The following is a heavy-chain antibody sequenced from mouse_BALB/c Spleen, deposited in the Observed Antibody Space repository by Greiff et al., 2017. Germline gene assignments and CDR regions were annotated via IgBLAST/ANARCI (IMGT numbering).Heavy chain of an antibody. V-gene: IGHV8-12*01. D-gene: IGHD2-10*01. J-gene: IGHJ2*01. CDR2: IYWDDDK. CDR3: ARRDPAYYGNLFFDY. CDR1: GFSLSTSGMG. Sequence: QVTLKESGPGILQPSQTLSLTCSFSGFSLSTSGMGVSWIRQPSGKGLEWLAHIYWDDDKRYNPSLKSRLTISKDTSRNQVFLKITSVDTADTATYYCARRDPAYYGNLFFDYWGQGTTLTVSS.